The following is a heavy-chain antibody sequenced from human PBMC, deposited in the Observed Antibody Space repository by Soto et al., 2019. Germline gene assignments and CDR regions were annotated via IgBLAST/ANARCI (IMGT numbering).Heavy chain of an antibody. CDR2: INHSGST. V-gene: IGHV4-34*01. Sequence: SETLSLTCAVYGGSFSGYYWSWIRQPPGKGLEWIGEINHSGSTNYNPSLKSRVTISVDTSKNQFSLKLSSVTTADTAVYYCASGLGGYCSSTSCYDLSRGYYYYGMDVWGQGTTVTVSS. J-gene: IGHJ6*02. CDR1: GGSFSGYY. D-gene: IGHD2-2*01. CDR3: ASGLGGYCSSTSCYDLSRGYYYYGMDV.